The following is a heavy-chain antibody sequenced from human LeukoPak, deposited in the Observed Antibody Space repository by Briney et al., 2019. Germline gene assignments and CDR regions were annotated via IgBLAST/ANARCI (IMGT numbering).Heavy chain of an antibody. Sequence: GGSLRLSCAASGFTFSNYAMHWVRQAPGKGLEWVSGISWNSGSIGYADSVKGRFTISRDNAKNSLYLQMNSLRAEDMALYYCAKDGRSWLSGLDYWGQGTLVTVSS. D-gene: IGHD6-13*01. V-gene: IGHV3-9*03. CDR3: AKDGRSWLSGLDY. J-gene: IGHJ4*02. CDR2: ISWNSGSI. CDR1: GFTFSNYA.